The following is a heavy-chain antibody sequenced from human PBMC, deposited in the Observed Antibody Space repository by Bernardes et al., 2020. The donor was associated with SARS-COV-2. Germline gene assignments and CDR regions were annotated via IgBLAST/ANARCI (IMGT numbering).Heavy chain of an antibody. CDR2: IYPGDSDT. Sequence: GESLKISCKGSGYSFSSSWIGWVRQMPGKGLEWMGIIYPGDSDTRYSPSFQGQVTISADKSISTAFLQWSSLKASDTAMYYCARQTPGNYYHHFDYWGQGTLVTVSS. CDR3: ARQTPGNYYHHFDY. J-gene: IGHJ4*02. V-gene: IGHV5-51*01. D-gene: IGHD3-10*01. CDR1: GYSFSSSW.